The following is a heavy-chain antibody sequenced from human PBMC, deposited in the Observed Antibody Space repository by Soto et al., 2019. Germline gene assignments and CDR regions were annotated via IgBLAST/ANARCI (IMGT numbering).Heavy chain of an antibody. CDR1: GGSISSGGYY. J-gene: IGHJ6*03. D-gene: IGHD4-17*01. CDR3: ARAGGDLLYYYCYYMDV. V-gene: IGHV4-31*03. CDR2: IYYSGST. Sequence: QVQLQESGPGLVKPSQTLSLTCTVSGGSISSGGYYWSWIRQHPGKGLEWIGYIYYSGSTYYNPSLKSRVTISVDTSKNQFSLKLSSVTAADTAVYYCARAGGDLLYYYCYYMDVWGKGTTVTVSS.